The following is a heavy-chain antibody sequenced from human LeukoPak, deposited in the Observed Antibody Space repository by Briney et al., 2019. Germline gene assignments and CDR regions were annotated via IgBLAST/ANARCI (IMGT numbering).Heavy chain of an antibody. CDR2: IHTSGTM. D-gene: IGHD6-13*01. CDR1: GASISSYY. J-gene: IGHJ4*02. CDR3: AREVVAAAGTVDY. V-gene: IGHV4-4*07. Sequence: SETLSLTCTVSGASISSYYWSWIRQPAGRGLEWIGHIHTSGTMNYNASLKSRVRISVETSKNQFSLRLSSVTAADTAVYYCAREVVAAAGTVDYWGQGTLVTASS.